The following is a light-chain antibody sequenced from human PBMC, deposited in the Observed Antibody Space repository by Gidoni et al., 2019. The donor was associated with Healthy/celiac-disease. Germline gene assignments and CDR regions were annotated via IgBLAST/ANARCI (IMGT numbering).Light chain of an antibody. CDR3: QQYGSSLFT. V-gene: IGKV3-20*01. CDR2: GAS. Sequence: EIVLTQSPGTLSLSPGERATLSCRASQSVRSSYLAWYQQKPGQAPRLLIYGASSRAPGIPDRFSGSGSGTDFTLTISSLEAEDFAVYYCQQYGSSLFTFGPGTKVEIK. CDR1: QSVRSSY. J-gene: IGKJ3*01.